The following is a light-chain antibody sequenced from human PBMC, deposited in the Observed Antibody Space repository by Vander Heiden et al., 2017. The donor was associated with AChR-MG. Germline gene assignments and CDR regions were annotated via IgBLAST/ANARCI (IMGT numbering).Light chain of an antibody. CDR1: QSVLSSSNNKNY. Sequence: DIVMTQSPDSLTVSLGERAAINCKSSQSVLSSSNNKNYLGWYQQKPGHPPKLLIYWASSRESGVPDRFSGSGSGTDFTLTISSLQAEDVAVYYCQQDDSTPLTFGGGTKVEIK. V-gene: IGKV4-1*01. CDR2: WAS. CDR3: QQDDSTPLT. J-gene: IGKJ4*01.